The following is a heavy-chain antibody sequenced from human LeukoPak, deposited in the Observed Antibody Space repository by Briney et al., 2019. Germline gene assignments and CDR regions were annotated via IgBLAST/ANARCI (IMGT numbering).Heavy chain of an antibody. CDR1: GFTFSNAW. V-gene: IGHV3-15*01. Sequence: SGGSLRLSCAASGFTFSNAWMSWVRQAPGKGLEWVGRIKSKTDGGTTDYAAPVKGRFTISRDDSKNTLYLQMNSLKTEDTAVYYCTTDHDYVWGSYRFDYWGQGTLVTVSS. D-gene: IGHD3-16*02. CDR3: TTDHDYVWGSYRFDY. CDR2: IKSKTDGGTT. J-gene: IGHJ4*02.